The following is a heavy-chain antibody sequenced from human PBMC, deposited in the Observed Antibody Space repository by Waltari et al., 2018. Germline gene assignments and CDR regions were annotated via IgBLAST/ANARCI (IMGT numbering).Heavy chain of an antibody. V-gene: IGHV4-31*01. CDR3: ARYGDYVWGRYRYTGFDY. CDR1: GGSISTGGSS. D-gene: IGHD3-16*02. CDR2: SYYSGST. J-gene: IGHJ4*02. Sequence: QVQLQESGPGLVKPSQTLSLTCAVSGGSISTGGSSWSCIRTHPGKGLEWIGYSYYSGSTYYNPSLKSLVTISVDTSKNQFSLKLSSVTAADTAVYYCARYGDYVWGRYRYTGFDYWGQGTLVTVSS.